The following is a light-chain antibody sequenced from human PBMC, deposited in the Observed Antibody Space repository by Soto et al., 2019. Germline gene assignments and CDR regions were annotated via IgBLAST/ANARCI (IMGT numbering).Light chain of an antibody. CDR1: ENVGTN. J-gene: IGKJ4*01. Sequence: IVMTQSPATLSVSPGEGVTLSCRASENVGTNLAWYQQKPGQAPRLLIYGSSTRATGIPATFSGSGSVTEFTLTISSLQSADSAIYYCQQYNNWGLSFGGGTKGEIK. V-gene: IGKV3D-15*01. CDR3: QQYNNWGLS. CDR2: GSS.